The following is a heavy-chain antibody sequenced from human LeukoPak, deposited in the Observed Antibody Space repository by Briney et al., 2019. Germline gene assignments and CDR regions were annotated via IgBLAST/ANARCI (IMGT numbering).Heavy chain of an antibody. CDR3: ARQKRRGHYDFWSGPNYYFDY. CDR1: GGSTCRYY. J-gene: IGHJ4*02. V-gene: IGHV4-59*08. Sequence: SETLSLTCTVSGGSTCRYYWSWIRPAPGEGREWVANIFYSGNTIYNPALKSRATMSVDTSKNQFSLNLTSVTAADTAVYYCARQKRRGHYDFWSGPNYYFDYWGQGTLVTVSS. D-gene: IGHD3-3*01. CDR2: IFYSGNT.